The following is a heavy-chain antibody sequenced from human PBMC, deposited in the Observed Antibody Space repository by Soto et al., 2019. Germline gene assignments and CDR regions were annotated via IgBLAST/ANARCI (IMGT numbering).Heavy chain of an antibody. CDR2: VDYSGNSQ. D-gene: IGHD2-21*02. J-gene: IGHJ4*02. CDR3: VSWVTAHFDN. Sequence: LRLSCAASGFAFDNGMTWVRQAPGKGLEWISTVDYSGNSQHYADSVKGRFTISRDKSRDTIALRMSNLRAEDTALYYCVSWVTAHFDNWGQGTLVTVSS. V-gene: IGHV3-23*05. CDR1: GFAFDNG.